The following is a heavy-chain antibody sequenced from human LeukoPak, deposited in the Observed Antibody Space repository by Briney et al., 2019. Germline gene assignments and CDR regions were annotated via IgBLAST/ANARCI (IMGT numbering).Heavy chain of an antibody. CDR3: AKSVLTMIVAIDY. CDR1: GFTFSSYD. Sequence: GGTLRLSCAASGFTFSSYDMSWVRQAPGKGLEWVSAISGSGGSTYYADSVKGRFTISRDNSKNTLYLQMNSLRAEDTAVYYCAKSVLTMIVAIDYWGQGTLVTVSS. V-gene: IGHV3-23*01. D-gene: IGHD3-22*01. J-gene: IGHJ4*02. CDR2: ISGSGGST.